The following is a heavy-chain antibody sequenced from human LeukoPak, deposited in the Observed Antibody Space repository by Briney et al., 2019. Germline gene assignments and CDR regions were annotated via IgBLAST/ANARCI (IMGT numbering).Heavy chain of an antibody. J-gene: IGHJ4*02. Sequence: GRSLRLSCAASGFTFDDYAMHWVRQAPGKGLEWVSGISWNSGSINYAASVKGRFTISRDNAKNSQYLQMNSLRAEDTALYYCAKGGTYWGQGTLVTVSS. CDR3: AKGGTY. CDR1: GFTFDDYA. D-gene: IGHD1-1*01. CDR2: ISWNSGSI. V-gene: IGHV3-9*01.